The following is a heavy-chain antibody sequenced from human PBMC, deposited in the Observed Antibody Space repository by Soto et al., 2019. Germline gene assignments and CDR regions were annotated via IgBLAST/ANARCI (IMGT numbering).Heavy chain of an antibody. CDR3: YSGSSKRPGY. CDR2: INAGNGNT. V-gene: IGHV1-3*01. CDR1: GYACSSYA. Sequence: ASVKVSCKASGYACSSYAMHWVLQAPGQRLEGMGWINAGNGNTKYSQKFQGRVAIPRDTSASTAYMELSSLRSEATAVYYWYSGSSKRPGYWGQGTLVTVSS. D-gene: IGHD1-26*01. J-gene: IGHJ4*02.